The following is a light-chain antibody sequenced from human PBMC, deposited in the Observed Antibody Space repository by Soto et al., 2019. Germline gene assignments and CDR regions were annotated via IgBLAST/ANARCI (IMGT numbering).Light chain of an antibody. CDR1: SSDVGDYPY. V-gene: IGLV2-14*01. Sequence: QSVLTQPASVSGSPGQSITMSCTGTSSDVGDYPYASWYLQHPGKVPKLIIYEVTNRPSGVSGRFSGSKPENTASLTISGLQAEYEADYYCSSYSRTNTLVFGSGTKLTVL. CDR2: EVT. J-gene: IGLJ1*01. CDR3: SSYSRTNTLV.